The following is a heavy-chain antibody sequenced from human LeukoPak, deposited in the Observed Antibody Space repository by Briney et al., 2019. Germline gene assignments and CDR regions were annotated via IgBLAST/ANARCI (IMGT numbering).Heavy chain of an antibody. V-gene: IGHV3-48*03. CDR2: MSSRGSII. J-gene: IGHJ5*02. CDR3: ARGAAGGMYNWFGP. CDR1: GFTFSSYE. Sequence: GGSLSLSCAASGFTFSSYEMNWVRQAPGKGLEWVSYMSSRGSIIFYADSVKGRFTISRDNAKNSLYLQMDSLRVEDTAVYYCARGAAGGMYNWFGPWGQGTLVTVSS. D-gene: IGHD6-13*01.